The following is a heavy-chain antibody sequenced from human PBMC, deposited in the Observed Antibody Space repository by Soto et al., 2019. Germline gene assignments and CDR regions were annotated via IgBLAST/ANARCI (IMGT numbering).Heavy chain of an antibody. J-gene: IGHJ3*02. Sequence: GGSLRLSCAASGFTFSSYGMHWVRQAPGKGLEWVAVISYDGSNKYYADSVKGRFTISRDNSKNTLYLQMNSLRAEDTAVYYAVIAVAGTRIWGQGTMVTVAS. CDR2: ISYDGSNK. CDR1: GFTFSSYG. V-gene: IGHV3-30*03. D-gene: IGHD6-19*01. CDR3: VIAVAGTRI.